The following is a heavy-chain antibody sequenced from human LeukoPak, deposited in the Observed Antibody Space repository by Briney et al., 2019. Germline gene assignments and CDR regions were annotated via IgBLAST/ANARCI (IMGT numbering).Heavy chain of an antibody. CDR2: MNPNSGNT. Sequence: ASVKVSCKASGYTFTSYDINWVRQATGQGLGWMGWMNPNSGNTGYAQKFQGRVTITRNTSISTAYMELSSLRSEDTAVYYCARSMTTVPFDIWGQGTMVTVSS. V-gene: IGHV1-8*03. D-gene: IGHD4-17*01. CDR1: GYTFTSYD. J-gene: IGHJ3*02. CDR3: ARSMTTVPFDI.